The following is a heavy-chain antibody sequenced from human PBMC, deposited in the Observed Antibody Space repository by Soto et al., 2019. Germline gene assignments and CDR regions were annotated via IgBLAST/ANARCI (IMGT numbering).Heavy chain of an antibody. J-gene: IGHJ5*02. Sequence: QVQLQESGPGLVKPSETLSLTCTVSGGSISSYYWSWIRQPPGKGLEWIGYIYYSGSTNYNPSLKSRVTISVDTSKNQFSLKLSSVTAADTAVYYCARRGSSSWYGWFDPWGQGTLVTVSS. D-gene: IGHD6-13*01. CDR1: GGSISSYY. CDR3: ARRGSSSWYGWFDP. CDR2: IYYSGST. V-gene: IGHV4-59*08.